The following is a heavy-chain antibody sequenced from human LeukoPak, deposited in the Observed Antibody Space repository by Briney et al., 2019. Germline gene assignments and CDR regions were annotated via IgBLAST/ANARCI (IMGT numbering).Heavy chain of an antibody. CDR1: GGSFSGYY. D-gene: IGHD3/OR15-3a*01. Sequence: PSETLSPTCAVYGGSFSGYYWGWIRQPPGKGLEWIGSIYYSGNTYYNAPLKSQVSISIDTSKNQFSLKLTSVTAADTAVYYCARQTGSGLFILPGGQGTLVTVSS. V-gene: IGHV4-39*01. CDR2: IYYSGNT. J-gene: IGHJ4*02. CDR3: ARQTGSGLFILP.